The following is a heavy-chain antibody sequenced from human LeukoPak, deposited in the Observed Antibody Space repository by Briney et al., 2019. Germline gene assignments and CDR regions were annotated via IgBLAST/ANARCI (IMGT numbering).Heavy chain of an antibody. CDR3: ARAGPLYYYYYMDV. J-gene: IGHJ6*03. Sequence: GGSLRLSCAASGFTFSSYWMSWVRQAPGKGLEWVANIKQDGSEKYYVDSVKRRFTISRDNAKNSLYLQMNSLRAEDTAVYYCARAGPLYYYYYMDVWGKGTTVTVSS. CDR2: IKQDGSEK. CDR1: GFTFSSYW. V-gene: IGHV3-7*01. D-gene: IGHD1-14*01.